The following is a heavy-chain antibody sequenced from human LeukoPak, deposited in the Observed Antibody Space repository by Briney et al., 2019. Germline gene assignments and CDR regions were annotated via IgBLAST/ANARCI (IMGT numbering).Heavy chain of an antibody. Sequence: GGSLRLSCAASGFTFSNAWMGWVRQAPGKGLEWVGRIKSKTDGGATDYAAPVKGRFTISRDDSKNTLYLQMNSLKTEDTAVYYCTTARQEWLFDYWGQGTLVTVSS. D-gene: IGHD3-3*01. CDR3: TTARQEWLFDY. CDR1: GFTFSNAW. CDR2: IKSKTDGGAT. J-gene: IGHJ4*02. V-gene: IGHV3-15*01.